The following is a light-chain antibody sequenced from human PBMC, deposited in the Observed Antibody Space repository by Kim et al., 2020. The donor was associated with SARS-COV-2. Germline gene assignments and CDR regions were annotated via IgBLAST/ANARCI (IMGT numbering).Light chain of an antibody. Sequence: SLSPGERAALSCRASQNIRNYLAWYQQKPVQAPRLLIYDASNRATGVPARFSGSGSGTDFTLTISSLEPEDVAVYYCHQRSGELTFGGGTKVDIK. V-gene: IGKV3-11*01. CDR1: QNIRNY. J-gene: IGKJ4*01. CDR3: HQRSGELT. CDR2: DAS.